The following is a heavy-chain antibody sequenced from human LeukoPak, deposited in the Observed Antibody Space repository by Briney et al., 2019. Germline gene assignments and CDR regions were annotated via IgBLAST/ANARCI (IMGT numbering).Heavy chain of an antibody. J-gene: IGHJ5*02. CDR3: ARAPWEQQLETFNWFDP. D-gene: IGHD6-13*01. V-gene: IGHV4-4*07. CDR1: GGSISSYY. CDR2: IYTSGST. Sequence: SETLSLTCTVSGGSISSYYWSWIRQPAGKGLEWIGRIYTSGSTNYNPSLKSRVTISVDTSKNQFSLKLSSVTAADTAVYYCARAPWEQQLETFNWFDPWGQGTLVTVSS.